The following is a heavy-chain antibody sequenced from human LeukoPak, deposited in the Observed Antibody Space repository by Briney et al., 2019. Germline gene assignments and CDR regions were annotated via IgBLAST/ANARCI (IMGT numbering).Heavy chain of an antibody. CDR2: IRTIAYGETT. CDR3: TRDNFWSGYSTFDY. Sequence: GGGLRLSCTASGFTFVDYPMSWVRQAPGKGLEWVGFIRTIAYGETTQYAPSVKGRFTISRHYSKSIAYLQMNSVNTEDTAVYYCTRDNFWSGYSTFDYWGQGALVTVSS. V-gene: IGHV3-49*04. D-gene: IGHD3-3*01. CDR1: GFTFVDYP. J-gene: IGHJ4*02.